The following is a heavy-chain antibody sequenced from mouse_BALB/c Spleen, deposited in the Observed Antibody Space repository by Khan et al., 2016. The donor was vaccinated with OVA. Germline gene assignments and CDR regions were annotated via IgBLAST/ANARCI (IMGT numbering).Heavy chain of an antibody. CDR3: TRSGYGTFAY. Sequence: VQLQQSGVELVKPGASVKLSCKASGYTFTSYYMYWVKQRPGQGLEWIGEINPSDGDTNFNEKFKSKATLTVDKSSSTVSMQLSSLTSEDSVVYYCTRSGYGTFAYWGQGTLVTVSA. CDR1: GYTFTSYY. J-gene: IGHJ3*01. CDR2: INPSDGDT. D-gene: IGHD2-1*01. V-gene: IGHV1S81*02.